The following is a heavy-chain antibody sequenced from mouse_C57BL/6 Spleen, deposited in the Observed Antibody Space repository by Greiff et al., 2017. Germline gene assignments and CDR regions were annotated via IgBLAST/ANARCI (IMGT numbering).Heavy chain of an antibody. J-gene: IGHJ2*01. V-gene: IGHV1-82*01. CDR1: GYAFSSSW. CDR3: ARWSPSAYFDY. D-gene: IGHD2-10*02. Sequence: QVQLQQSGPELVKPGASVKISCKASGYAFSSSWMNWVKQRPGKGLEWIGRIYPGDGDTNYNGKFKGKATLTADKSSSTAYMQRSSLTSEDSAVYFCARWSPSAYFDYWGQGTTLTVSS. CDR2: IYPGDGDT.